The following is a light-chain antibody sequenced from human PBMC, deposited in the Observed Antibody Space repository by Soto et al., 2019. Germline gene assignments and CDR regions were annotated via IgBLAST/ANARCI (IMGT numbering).Light chain of an antibody. V-gene: IGLV3-21*04. J-gene: IGLJ2*01. CDR1: NIGSKS. Sequence: SYELTQPPSVSVAPGKTARITCGGNNIGSKSVHWYQQKPGQAPVLVIYYDSDRPSGIPERFSGYNSGNTATLTSSRDEAGDEADYYCQVWDSSSDHLVFGGGTKLTVL. CDR2: YDS. CDR3: QVWDSSSDHLV.